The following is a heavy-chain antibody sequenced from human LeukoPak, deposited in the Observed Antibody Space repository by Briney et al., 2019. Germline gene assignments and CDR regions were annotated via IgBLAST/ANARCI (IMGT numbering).Heavy chain of an antibody. D-gene: IGHD6-13*01. CDR1: GFTFGRYW. V-gene: IGHV3-7*01. CDR2: IKQDGSEK. J-gene: IGHJ4*02. Sequence: GGSLRLSCAASGFTFGRYWMSWVRQAPGKGLEWVANIKQDGSEKYYVDSVKGRFTLSRDNAKNSLYLQMNSLRAEDTAVYYCARDLSSSWSPYFDYWGQGTLVTVSS. CDR3: ARDLSSSWSPYFDY.